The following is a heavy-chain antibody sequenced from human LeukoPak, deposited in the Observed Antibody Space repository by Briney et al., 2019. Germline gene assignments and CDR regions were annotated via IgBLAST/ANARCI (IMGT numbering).Heavy chain of an antibody. CDR1: GYTFSRYG. D-gene: IGHD6-13*01. V-gene: IGHV1-18*01. CDR3: ARESTSWSFEY. CDR2: ISVYNGNT. J-gene: IGHJ4*02. Sequence: ASVTVSCTASGYTFSRYGINWVRQAPGQGLEWMGWISVYNGNTDYSQRLQGRITITADTSTSTAFMELTSLRSDDTAVYFCARESTSWSFEYWGQGTLVSVS.